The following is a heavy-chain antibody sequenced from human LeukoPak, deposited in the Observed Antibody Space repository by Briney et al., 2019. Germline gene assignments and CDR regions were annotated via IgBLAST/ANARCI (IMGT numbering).Heavy chain of an antibody. CDR1: GGSISSYY. J-gene: IGHJ3*02. CDR3: ARSITQTTIFGVADAFDI. V-gene: IGHV4-4*07. D-gene: IGHD3-3*01. Sequence: SETLSLTCTVSGGSISSYYWSWIRQPAGKGLEWIGRIYTSGSTNYNPSLKSRVTMSVDTSKNQFSLKLSSVTAADTAVYYCARSITQTTIFGVADAFDICGQGTMVTVSS. CDR2: IYTSGST.